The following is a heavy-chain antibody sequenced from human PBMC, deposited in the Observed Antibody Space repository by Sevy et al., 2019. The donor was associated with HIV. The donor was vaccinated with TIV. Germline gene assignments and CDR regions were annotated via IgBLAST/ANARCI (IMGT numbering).Heavy chain of an antibody. CDR2: ISSSGSTI. CDR1: GFTFSDYY. CDR3: AREEEQWRGELANYGMDV. Sequence: GGSLRLSCAASGFTFSDYYMNWIRQAPGKGLEWVSYISSSGSTIYYADSVKSRFTISRDNAKNSLYLQMNSLRAEDTAVYYCAREEEQWRGELANYGMDVWGQGTTVTVSS. V-gene: IGHV3-11*01. D-gene: IGHD6-19*01. J-gene: IGHJ6*02.